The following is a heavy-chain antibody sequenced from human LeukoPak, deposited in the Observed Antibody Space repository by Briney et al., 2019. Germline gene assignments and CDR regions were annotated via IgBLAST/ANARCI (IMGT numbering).Heavy chain of an antibody. CDR3: ARARLASAFDI. J-gene: IGHJ3*02. CDR2: IYHSGRS. V-gene: IGHV4-30-2*01. CDR1: GCSISSCGYS. Sequence: SQTLSLTCAVSGCSISSCGYSWSWIRQLPGKGLVCIGYIYHSGRSYYNPSLKRRDTISVDSSKNQYYLKLSSVTAADTAVYYCARARLASAFDIWGEGTMVTVCS.